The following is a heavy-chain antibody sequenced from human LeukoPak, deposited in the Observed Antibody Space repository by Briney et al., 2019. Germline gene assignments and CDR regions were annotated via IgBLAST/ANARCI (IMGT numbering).Heavy chain of an antibody. J-gene: IGHJ4*02. Sequence: PSETLSLTCAVYGGSFSGYYWSWIRQPPGKGLEWIGEINHSGSTNYNPSLKSRVTISVDTSKNQFSLKLSSVTAADTAVYYCARVGGSSGHYFDYWGQGTLVTVSS. CDR1: GGSFSGYY. V-gene: IGHV4-34*01. CDR3: ARVGGSSGHYFDY. D-gene: IGHD6-19*01. CDR2: INHSGST.